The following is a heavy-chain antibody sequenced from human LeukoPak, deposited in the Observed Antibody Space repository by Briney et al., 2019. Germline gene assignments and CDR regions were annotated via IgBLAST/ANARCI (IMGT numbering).Heavy chain of an antibody. CDR1: GGSFSGYY. Sequence: PSETLSLTCAVYGGSFSGYYWSWIRQPPGKVLERIGEINHSGSTNYNPSLKSRVTISVDTSKNQFSLKLSSVTAADTAVYYCARGGAFWSGYRANWFDPWGQGTLVTVSS. V-gene: IGHV4-34*01. CDR3: ARGGAFWSGYRANWFDP. CDR2: INHSGST. J-gene: IGHJ5*02. D-gene: IGHD3-3*01.